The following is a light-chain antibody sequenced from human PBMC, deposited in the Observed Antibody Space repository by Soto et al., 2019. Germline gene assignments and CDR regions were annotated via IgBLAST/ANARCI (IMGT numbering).Light chain of an antibody. CDR1: QSVNSNY. CDR3: QQYDSTPST. J-gene: IGKJ1*01. V-gene: IGKV3-20*01. CDR2: GAS. Sequence: EIVLTQSPGTLSLSPGERATLSCRASQSVNSNYLAWYQRKPGQAPSLLIYGASNRATDIPYRFSASGSGTDFTLTITRLEAEDFAVYYCQQYDSTPSTFGQGTKVEVK.